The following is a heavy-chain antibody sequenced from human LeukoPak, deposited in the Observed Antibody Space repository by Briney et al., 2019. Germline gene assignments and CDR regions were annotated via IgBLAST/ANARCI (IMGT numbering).Heavy chain of an antibody. D-gene: IGHD1-1*01. J-gene: IGHJ4*02. Sequence: GGSLRLSCAASGFTFRSYSMNWVRQAPGKGLEWVSAIDPSSTYIYYADSVKGRFTISRDNAENSLYLQMNSLRVEDTAVYYCARGTGSDYWGQGTLVTVSS. V-gene: IGHV3-21*01. CDR2: IDPSSTYI. CDR1: GFTFRSYS. CDR3: ARGTGSDY.